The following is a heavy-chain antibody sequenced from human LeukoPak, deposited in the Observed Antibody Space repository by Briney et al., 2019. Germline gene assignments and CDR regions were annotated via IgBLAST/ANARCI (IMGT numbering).Heavy chain of an antibody. D-gene: IGHD3-22*01. V-gene: IGHV3-15*01. CDR2: IKSKTDGGTT. Sequence: GGSLRLSCAASGFTLSNAWMSWVRQAPGKGLEWVGRIKSKTDGGTTDYAAPVKGRFTISRDDSKNTLYLQMNSLKTEDTAVYYCTTESYYYDSSGYYWGQGTLVTVSS. CDR3: TTESYYYDSSGYY. CDR1: GFTLSNAW. J-gene: IGHJ4*02.